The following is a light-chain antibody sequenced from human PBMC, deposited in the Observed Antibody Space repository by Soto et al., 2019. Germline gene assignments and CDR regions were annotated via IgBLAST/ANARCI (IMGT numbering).Light chain of an antibody. J-gene: IGLJ1*01. CDR1: SSDVGGYNY. CDR2: DVS. Sequence: QAALAQPASVSGSPGQSIPISCTGTSSDVGGYNYVSWYQQHPGKAPKLMIYDVSNRPSGVSNRFSGSKSGNTASLTISGLQAEDEADYYCSSYTSSRDVFGTGTKVTVL. V-gene: IGLV2-14*01. CDR3: SSYTSSRDV.